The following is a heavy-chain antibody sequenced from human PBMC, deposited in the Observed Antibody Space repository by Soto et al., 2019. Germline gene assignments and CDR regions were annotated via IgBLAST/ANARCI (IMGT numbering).Heavy chain of an antibody. CDR2: IYYLGNT. CDR1: GGSISSGSSY. Sequence: SDTLSLTCTVSGGSISSGSSYWGWIRQPPGKGLEWIGSIYYLGNTYYNPSLGGRVSISVDTSKNQFSLKLKSVTAADTAVFYCEGLFPYVSSGYHINYLGQGTLVNVS. D-gene: IGHD3-22*01. CDR3: EGLFPYVSSGYHINY. V-gene: IGHV4-39*01. J-gene: IGHJ4*02.